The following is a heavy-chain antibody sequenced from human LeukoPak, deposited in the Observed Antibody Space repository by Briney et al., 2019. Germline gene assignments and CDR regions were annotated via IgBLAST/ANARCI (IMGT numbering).Heavy chain of an antibody. CDR2: IYSGGST. J-gene: IGHJ4*02. D-gene: IGHD3-22*01. V-gene: IGHV3-53*01. CDR3: GIMGYDSSGYHY. Sequence: PGGSLRLSCAASGFTVSSNYMSSVPQAPGKGLEGVSVIYSGGSTYYADTVKGRFTIYRDNSKNAQYLQMNSLRAEDTAVYYCGIMGYDSSGYHYWGQGTLVTVSS. CDR1: GFTVSSNY.